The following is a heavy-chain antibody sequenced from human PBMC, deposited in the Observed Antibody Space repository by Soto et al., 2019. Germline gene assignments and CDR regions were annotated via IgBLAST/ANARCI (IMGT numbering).Heavy chain of an antibody. CDR3: ARDYDFWSGYSQSSFDY. CDR2: IKQDGSEK. V-gene: IGHV3-7*01. Sequence: GGSLRLSCAASGFTFSSYWMSWVRQAPGKGLEWVANIKQDGSEKYYVDSVKGRFTISRDNAKNSLYLQMNSLRAEDTAVYYCARDYDFWSGYSQSSFDYWGQGTLVTVSS. CDR1: GFTFSSYW. J-gene: IGHJ4*02. D-gene: IGHD3-3*01.